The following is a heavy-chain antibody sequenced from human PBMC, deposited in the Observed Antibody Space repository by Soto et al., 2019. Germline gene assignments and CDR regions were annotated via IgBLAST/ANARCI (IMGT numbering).Heavy chain of an antibody. V-gene: IGHV4-31*03. CDR1: GGSMTTGDQY. J-gene: IGHJ6*02. D-gene: IGHD1-1*01. CDR2: INHRGSL. CDR3: ARELPQRQGRNMDV. Sequence: QVQLQESGPGLVKPSQTLSLTCTVTGGSMTTGDQYWTWIRHRPGEGLEWFGYINHRGSLYYNPSPPSCIFMSVDPSKYQFSLNLSSVTAADTAVYYCARELPQRQGRNMDVWGQGTTVTVSS.